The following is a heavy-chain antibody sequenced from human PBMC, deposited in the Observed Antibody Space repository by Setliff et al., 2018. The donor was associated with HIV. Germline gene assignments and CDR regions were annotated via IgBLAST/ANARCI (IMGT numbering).Heavy chain of an antibody. CDR1: GGSFSGYY. CDR3: ARLRPSVADRSYFDH. J-gene: IGHJ4*02. CDR2: INQSGGI. V-gene: IGHV4-34*01. Sequence: SETLSLTCAVSGGSFSGYYWSWICQPPGKGLEWIGEINQSGGINYNPSLKSRVTISIDTFKNQFSMKLYSVTAADTAVYYCARLRPSVADRSYFDHWGRGTLVTVSS. D-gene: IGHD6-19*01.